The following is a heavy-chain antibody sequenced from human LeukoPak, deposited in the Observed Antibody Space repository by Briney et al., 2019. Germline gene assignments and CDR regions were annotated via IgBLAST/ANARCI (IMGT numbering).Heavy chain of an antibody. CDR2: ISSSGSTI. J-gene: IGHJ3*02. Sequence: GGSLRLSCAASGFTFSSYEMNWVRQAPGKGLEWVSYISSSGSTIYYADSVKGRFTISRDNDKNSLCLQMNSLSAEDTAVYYCLYQLLFEAGDAFDIWGEGTMVTVSS. CDR3: LYQLLFEAGDAFDI. D-gene: IGHD2-2*01. CDR1: GFTFSSYE. V-gene: IGHV3-48*03.